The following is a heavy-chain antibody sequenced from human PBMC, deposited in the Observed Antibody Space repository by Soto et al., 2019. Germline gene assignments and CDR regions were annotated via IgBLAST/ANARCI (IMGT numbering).Heavy chain of an antibody. CDR1: GGSFSGYY. CDR3: ARESDYVWGSYRPVA. V-gene: IGHV4-34*01. Sequence: PSETLSLTCAVYGGSFSGYYWSWIRQPPGKGLEWIGEINHSGSTNYNPSLKSRVTISVDTSKNQFSLKLSSVTAADTAVYYCARESDYVWGSYRPVAWGQGTLVTVSS. CDR2: INHSGST. D-gene: IGHD3-16*02. J-gene: IGHJ4*02.